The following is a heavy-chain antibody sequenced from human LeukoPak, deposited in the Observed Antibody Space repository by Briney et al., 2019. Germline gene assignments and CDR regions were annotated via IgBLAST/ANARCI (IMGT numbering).Heavy chain of an antibody. Sequence: GGSLRLSCAASGFTFGVHAMTWVRQAPGKGLDWVSSVTHDSDTTYYADSVKGRFTISRDNSKNTLYLQMDSLRVDDTALYYCAIRDGNNDRDYWGQGILVTVSS. J-gene: IGHJ4*02. D-gene: IGHD5-24*01. V-gene: IGHV3-23*01. CDR2: VTHDSDTT. CDR1: GFTFGVHA. CDR3: AIRDGNNDRDY.